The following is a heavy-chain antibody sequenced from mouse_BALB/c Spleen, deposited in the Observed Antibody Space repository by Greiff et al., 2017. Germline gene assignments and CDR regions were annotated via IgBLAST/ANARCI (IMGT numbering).Heavy chain of an antibody. V-gene: IGHV5-17*02. CDR1: GFTFSSFG. D-gene: IGHD2-1*01. CDR2: ISSGSSTI. Sequence: DVKLVESGGGLVQPGGSRKLSCAASGFTFSSFGMHWVRQAPEKGLEWVAYISSGSSTIYYADTVKGRFTISRDNPKNTLFLQMTSLRSEDTAMYYCARKYGNYYAMDYWGQGTSVTVSS. J-gene: IGHJ4*01. CDR3: ARKYGNYYAMDY.